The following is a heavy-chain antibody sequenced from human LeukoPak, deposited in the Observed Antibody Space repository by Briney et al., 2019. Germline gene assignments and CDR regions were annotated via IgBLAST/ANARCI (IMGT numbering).Heavy chain of an antibody. CDR3: ARLGIYCSGGSCYPDAFDI. J-gene: IGHJ3*02. V-gene: IGHV4-61*01. CDR2: IYYSGST. D-gene: IGHD2-15*01. Sequence: SETLSLTCTVSGGSVSSGSYYWSWIRQPPGKGLEWIGYIYYSGSTSYNPSLKSRVTISVDTSKNQFSLKLSSVTAADTAVYYCARLGIYCSGGSCYPDAFDIWGQGTMVTVSS. CDR1: GGSVSSGSYY.